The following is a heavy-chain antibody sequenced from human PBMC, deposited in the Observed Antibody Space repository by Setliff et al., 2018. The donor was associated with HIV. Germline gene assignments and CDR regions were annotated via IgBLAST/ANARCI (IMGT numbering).Heavy chain of an antibody. Sequence: ASVKVSCKASGYTFTGYYMHWVRQAPGQGLEWMGWINPNSGGTNYAQKFQGRVTMTRDTSISTAYMELSRLRSDDTAAYYCARSYCTNGVCYRVDYWGQGTLVTVSS. V-gene: IGHV1-2*02. J-gene: IGHJ4*02. CDR1: GYTFTGYY. CDR3: ARSYCTNGVCYRVDY. CDR2: INPNSGGT. D-gene: IGHD2-8*01.